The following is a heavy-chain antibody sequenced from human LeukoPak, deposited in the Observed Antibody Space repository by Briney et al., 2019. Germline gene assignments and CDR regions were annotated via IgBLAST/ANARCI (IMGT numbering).Heavy chain of an antibody. CDR3: ARDLYYGSGSYYNDAFDI. Sequence: ASVKVSCKASGYTFTGYYMHWVRQAPGQGLEWMGWINPNSGGTNYAQKFQGRVTMTRDTSISTAYMELRSLRSDDTAVYYCARDLYYGSGSYYNDAFDIWGQGTVVTVSS. CDR2: INPNSGGT. V-gene: IGHV1-2*02. J-gene: IGHJ3*02. D-gene: IGHD3-10*01. CDR1: GYTFTGYY.